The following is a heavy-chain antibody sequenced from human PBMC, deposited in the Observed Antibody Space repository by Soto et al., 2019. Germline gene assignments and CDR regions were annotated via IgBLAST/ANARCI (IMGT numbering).Heavy chain of an antibody. J-gene: IGHJ5*02. CDR1: GFTFSSYA. CDR2: ISYDGSNK. CDR3: ARGNVLLWFGYDSYNWLDP. Sequence: GGSLRLSCAASGFTFSSYAMHWVRQAPGKGLEWVAVISYDGSNKYYADSVKGRFTISRDNSKNTLYLQMNSLRAEDTAVYYCARGNVLLWFGYDSYNWLDPWGQGTLVTVSS. V-gene: IGHV3-30-3*01. D-gene: IGHD3-10*01.